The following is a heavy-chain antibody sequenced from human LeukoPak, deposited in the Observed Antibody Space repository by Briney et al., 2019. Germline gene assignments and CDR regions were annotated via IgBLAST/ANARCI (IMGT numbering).Heavy chain of an antibody. V-gene: IGHV3-30*04. CDR1: GFTFSSYA. CDR3: ARDSYYGSGRHYYYYMDV. J-gene: IGHJ6*03. D-gene: IGHD3-10*01. Sequence: GGSLRLSCAASGFTFSSYAMHWVRQAPGKGLEWVAVISYDGSYKYYADSVKGRFTICRDNSKNTLYLQLNSLRADDTAVYYCARDSYYGSGRHYYYYMDVWGKGTTVTVSS. CDR2: ISYDGSYK.